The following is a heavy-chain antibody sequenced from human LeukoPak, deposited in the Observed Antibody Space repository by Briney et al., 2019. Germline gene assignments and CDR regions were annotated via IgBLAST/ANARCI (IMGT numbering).Heavy chain of an antibody. Sequence: SETLSLTCAVYGGSFSGDYWSWIRQPPGKGLEWIGEINHSGSTNYNPSLKSRVTISVDTSKNQFSLKLSSVTAADTAVYYCARVGRGYSYVFDYWGQGTLVTVSS. CDR2: INHSGST. V-gene: IGHV4-34*01. J-gene: IGHJ4*02. CDR1: GGSFSGDY. CDR3: ARVGRGYSYVFDY. D-gene: IGHD5-18*01.